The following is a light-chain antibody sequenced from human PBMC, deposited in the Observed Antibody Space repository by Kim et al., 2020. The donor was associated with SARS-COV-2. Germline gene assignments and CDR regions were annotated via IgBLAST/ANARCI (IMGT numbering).Light chain of an antibody. J-gene: IGKJ3*01. CDR2: DAS. CDR3: QQRSL. V-gene: IGKV3-11*01. Sequence: EIVLTQSPATLSLSPGERATLSCRASQSVSSYLAWYQQKPGQAPRLLLYDASNRATGIPARFSGSGSGTDFTLTISSLEPEDFAVYYCQQRSLVGTGTKVDSK. CDR1: QSVSSY.